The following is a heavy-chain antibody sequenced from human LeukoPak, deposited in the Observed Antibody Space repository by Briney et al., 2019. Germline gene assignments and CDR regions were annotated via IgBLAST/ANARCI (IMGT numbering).Heavy chain of an antibody. CDR1: GGSISSYD. V-gene: IGHV4-4*07. J-gene: IGHJ5*02. CDR2: ITSSGST. Sequence: SETLSLTCTVSGGSISSYDWSWIRQPAGKGLEWIGRITSSGSTNYSPSLKSRVTMSIDTSKNHLSLKLSSVTAADTAVYYCSRDRRQRFCTSTNCYDQYWFDLWGQEILVTVSS. D-gene: IGHD2-2*01. CDR3: SRDRRQRFCTSTNCYDQYWFDL.